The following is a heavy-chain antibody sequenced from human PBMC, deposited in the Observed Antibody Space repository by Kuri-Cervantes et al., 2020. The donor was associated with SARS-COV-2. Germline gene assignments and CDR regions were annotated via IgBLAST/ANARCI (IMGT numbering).Heavy chain of an antibody. CDR1: GGSFSGYY. D-gene: IGHD2-21*01. J-gene: IGHJ4*02. Sequence: GSLRLSCAVYGGSFSGYYWSWIRQPPGKGLEWIGEINHSGSTNYNPSLKSRVTISVDTSKNQFSLKLGSVTAADTAVYYCARGPNNCGGDCYIDYWGQGTLVTVSS. CDR2: INHSGST. CDR3: ARGPNNCGGDCYIDY. V-gene: IGHV4-34*01.